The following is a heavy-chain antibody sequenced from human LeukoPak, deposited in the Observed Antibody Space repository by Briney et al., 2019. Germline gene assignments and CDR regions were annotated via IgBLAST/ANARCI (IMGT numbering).Heavy chain of an antibody. V-gene: IGHV4-59*01. CDR3: ASSNWDSTFFDC. CDR1: GGSISSYY. D-gene: IGHD1-7*01. Sequence: PSETLSLTCTVSGGSISSYYWSWIRQPPGKGLEWIGYIYYSGSTNYNPSLKSRVTMSVDRSKDQFSLELTSVTAADTAVYYCASSNWDSTFFDCWGQGAMVTVSS. CDR2: IYYSGST. J-gene: IGHJ4*02.